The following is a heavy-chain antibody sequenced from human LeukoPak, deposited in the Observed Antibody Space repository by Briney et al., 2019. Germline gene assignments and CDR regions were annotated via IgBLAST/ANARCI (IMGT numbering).Heavy chain of an antibody. J-gene: IGHJ4*02. Sequence: SETLSLTCTVSGGSISSSSYYWGWIRQPPGKGLEWIGSIYYSGSTYYNPSLKSRVTISVDTSKNQFSLKLSSVTAADTAVYYCARVPRLLWFGGAFDYWGQGTLVIVSS. CDR2: IYYSGST. D-gene: IGHD3-10*01. CDR1: GGSISSSSYY. V-gene: IGHV4-39*01. CDR3: ARVPRLLWFGGAFDY.